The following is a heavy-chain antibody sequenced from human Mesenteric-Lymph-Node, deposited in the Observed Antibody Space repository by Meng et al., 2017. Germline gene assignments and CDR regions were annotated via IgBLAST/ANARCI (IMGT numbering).Heavy chain of an antibody. CDR1: GYIFTGYY. CDR2: INPNSGGT. CDR3: ARLFVVVTAIRKDY. J-gene: IGHJ4*02. Sequence: ASVKVSCKASGYIFTGYYIHWVRQPPGQGLEWMGRINPNSGGTNYAQKFQGRVTMTRDTSISTAYMELSRLRSDDTAVYYCARLFVVVTAIRKDYWGQGTLVTVSS. V-gene: IGHV1-2*06. D-gene: IGHD2-21*02.